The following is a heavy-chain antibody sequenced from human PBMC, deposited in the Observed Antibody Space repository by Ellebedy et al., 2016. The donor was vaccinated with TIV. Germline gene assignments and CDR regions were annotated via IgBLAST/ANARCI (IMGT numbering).Heavy chain of an antibody. CDR2: VSYSGNT. J-gene: IGHJ4*02. CDR3: TREAIDTYYFDT. V-gene: IGHV4-59*01. Sequence: MPSETLSLTCTVSGGSISSYYWSWIRQPPEKGLEWIGYVSYSGNTNYNPSLNSRVTISVDTSKNQFSLNLTSVTAADTAVYFCTREAIDTYYFDTWGRGTLVTVSS. CDR1: GGSISSYY.